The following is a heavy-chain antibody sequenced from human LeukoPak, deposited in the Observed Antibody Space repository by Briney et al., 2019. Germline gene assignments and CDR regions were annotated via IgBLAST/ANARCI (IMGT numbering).Heavy chain of an antibody. D-gene: IGHD6-25*01. J-gene: IGHJ4*02. CDR3: ARSYSGRIDY. CDR2: TYSRSKWYN. Sequence: SQPLTLTCAISGASVSSNSAAWNWIRQSPARGLEWLGRTYSRSKWYNYYAVSVKSRIIINPDTSKNQFSLQLNSVTPDDTAVYYCARSYSGRIDYWGQGTLVTVSS. CDR1: GASVSSNSAA. V-gene: IGHV6-1*01.